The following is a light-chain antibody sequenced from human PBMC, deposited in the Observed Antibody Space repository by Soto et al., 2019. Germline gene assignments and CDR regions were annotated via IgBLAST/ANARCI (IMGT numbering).Light chain of an antibody. CDR3: QQYGGSPT. CDR1: QSVSSSY. CDR2: DAS. J-gene: IGKJ1*01. V-gene: IGKV3-20*01. Sequence: EIVLTQSPGTLSLSPGERATLSCRASQSVSSSYLAWYQQKPGQAPRLLIYDASSRATGIPDRFSGSGSGTDFTLTISRLGPEDFAIYYCQQYGGSPTFGQGTKVDIK.